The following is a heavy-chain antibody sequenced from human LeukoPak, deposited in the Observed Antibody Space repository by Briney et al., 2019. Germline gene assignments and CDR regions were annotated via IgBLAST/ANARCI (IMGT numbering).Heavy chain of an antibody. CDR3: AKMGITMIVVVPYYFDY. Sequence: GGSLRLSCAASGFTVDNNAMSWGRQAPGTGLEWVSDIAGTSDDTYYADSVKGRFTVSRDNSKNTLYLQMNSLRAEDTAVYYCAKMGITMIVVVPYYFDYWGQGTLVTVSS. CDR2: IAGTSDDT. CDR1: GFTVDNNA. D-gene: IGHD3-22*01. V-gene: IGHV3-23*01. J-gene: IGHJ4*02.